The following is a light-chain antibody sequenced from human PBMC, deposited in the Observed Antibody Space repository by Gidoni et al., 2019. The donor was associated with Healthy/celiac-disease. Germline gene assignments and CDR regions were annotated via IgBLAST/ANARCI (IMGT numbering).Light chain of an antibody. Sequence: QSVLTQPPSASGTPGPGVTSSCPGSSSNIGSNYVYWYQQLPGTAPKLLIYRNNQRPSGVPDRFSGSKSGTSASLAISGLRSEDEADYYCAAWDDSLSGVVFGGGTKLTVL. CDR1: SSNIGSNY. V-gene: IGLV1-47*01. J-gene: IGLJ2*01. CDR3: AAWDDSLSGVV. CDR2: RNN.